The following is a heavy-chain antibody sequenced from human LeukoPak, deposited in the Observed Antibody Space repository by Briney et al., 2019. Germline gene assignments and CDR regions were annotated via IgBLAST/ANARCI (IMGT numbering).Heavy chain of an antibody. CDR2: ISGSGGST. CDR1: GFTFRNYA. J-gene: IGHJ3*02. Sequence: GGSLRLSCAASGFTFRNYAMSWARQTPGKGREWVSAISGSGGSTYYADSVKGRFTISRDNSKNTLYLQMNSLRVEDTAVYYCAKALLGYSGYDSFDIWGQGTMVTVSS. V-gene: IGHV3-23*01. CDR3: AKALLGYSGYDSFDI. D-gene: IGHD5-12*01.